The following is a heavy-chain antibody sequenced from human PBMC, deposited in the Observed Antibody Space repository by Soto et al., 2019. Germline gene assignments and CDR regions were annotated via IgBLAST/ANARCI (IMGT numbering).Heavy chain of an antibody. Sequence: SVKFSCKASGGTFSSYAISWVRQAPGQGLEWMGGIIPIFGTANYAQKFQGRVTITADKSTSTAYMELSSLRSEDTAVYYCARGGDVVVPAAVKLDPWGQGTLVTVSS. CDR2: IIPIFGTA. D-gene: IGHD2-2*01. V-gene: IGHV1-69*06. CDR1: GGTFSSYA. CDR3: ARGGDVVVPAAVKLDP. J-gene: IGHJ5*02.